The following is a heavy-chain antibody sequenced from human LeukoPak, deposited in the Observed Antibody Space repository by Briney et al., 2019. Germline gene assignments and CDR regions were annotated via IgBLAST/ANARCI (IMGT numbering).Heavy chain of an antibody. D-gene: IGHD3-22*01. V-gene: IGHV4-39*01. J-gene: IGHJ3*02. CDR3: ARSGTNYYDSSGYDHAFDI. CDR1: GGSISSSSYY. CDR2: IYYSGST. Sequence: SETLSLTYTVSGGSISSSSYYWGCIRQPPGKGLECIGSIYYSGSTYYNPSLKSRVTISVDTSKNQFSLKLSSVTAADTAVYYCARSGTNYYDSSGYDHAFDIWGQGTMVTVSS.